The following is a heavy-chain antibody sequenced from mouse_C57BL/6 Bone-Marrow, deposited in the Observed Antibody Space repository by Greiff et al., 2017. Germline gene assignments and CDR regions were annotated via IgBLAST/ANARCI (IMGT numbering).Heavy chain of an antibody. CDR2: INPNNGGT. J-gene: IGHJ2*01. CDR1: GYTFTDYN. V-gene: IGHV1-22*01. CDR3: ARWSWDYDVEEYYFDY. Sequence: VQLQQSGPELVKPGASVKMSCKASGYTFTDYNMHWVKQSHGKSLEWIGYINPNNGGTSYNQKFKGKATLTVNKSSSTAYMELRSLTSEDSAVYYCARWSWDYDVEEYYFDYWGQGTTLTVSS. D-gene: IGHD2-4*01.